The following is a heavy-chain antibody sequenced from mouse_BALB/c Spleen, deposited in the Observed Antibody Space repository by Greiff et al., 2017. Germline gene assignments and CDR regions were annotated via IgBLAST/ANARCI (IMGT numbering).Heavy chain of an antibody. J-gene: IGHJ4*01. V-gene: IGHV2-6-7*01. CDR3: ARGEVYYGNRYYAMDY. Sequence: VKLVESGPGLVAPSQSLSITCTVSGFSLTGYGVNWVRQPPGKGLEWLGMIWGDGSTDYNSALKSRLSISKDNSKSQVFFKMDSLQADDTAIYYCARGEVYYGNRYYAMDYWGQGTSVTVSS. CDR1: GFSLTGYG. D-gene: IGHD2-1*01. CDR2: IWGDGST.